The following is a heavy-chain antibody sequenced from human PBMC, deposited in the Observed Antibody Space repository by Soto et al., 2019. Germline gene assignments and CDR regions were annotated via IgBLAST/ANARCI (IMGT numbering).Heavy chain of an antibody. Sequence: SGPTLVNPTQPLTLTCTFSGFSLSTSGVGVGWIRQPPGKALEWLALIYWDDDKRYSPSLKSRLTITKDTSKNQVVLTMTNMDPVDTATYYCAHRRSQWLAKNDAFDIWGQGTMVTVSS. CDR2: IYWDDDK. J-gene: IGHJ3*02. CDR3: AHRRSQWLAKNDAFDI. D-gene: IGHD6-19*01. CDR1: GFSLSTSGVG. V-gene: IGHV2-5*02.